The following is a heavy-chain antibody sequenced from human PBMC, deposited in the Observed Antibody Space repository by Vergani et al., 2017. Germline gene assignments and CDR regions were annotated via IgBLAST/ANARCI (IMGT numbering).Heavy chain of an antibody. CDR1: GGSFSGYY. J-gene: IGHJ3*02. V-gene: IGHV4-34*01. Sequence: QVQLQQWGAGLLKPSETLSLTCAVYGGSFSGYYWGWIRQPPGKGLEWIGSIYYSGSTYYNPSLESRVTISVDTSKNQFSLKLSSVTAADTAVYYCARQYSSGWYTYDAFDIWGQGTMVTVSS. CDR3: ARQYSSGWYTYDAFDI. CDR2: IYYSGST. D-gene: IGHD6-19*01.